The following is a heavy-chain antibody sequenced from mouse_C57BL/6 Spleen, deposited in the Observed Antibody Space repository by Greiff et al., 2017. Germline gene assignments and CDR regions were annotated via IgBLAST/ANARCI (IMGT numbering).Heavy chain of an antibody. Sequence: EVQLVESGGGLVKPGGSLKLSCAASGFTFSDYGMHWVRQAPEKGLEWVAYISSGSSTIYYADTVKGRFTISRDNAKNTLFLKMTSLRSEDTAMYYCAIGYDLYYAMDYWGQGTSVTVSS. D-gene: IGHD2-2*01. V-gene: IGHV5-17*01. CDR2: ISSGSSTI. CDR3: AIGYDLYYAMDY. CDR1: GFTFSDYG. J-gene: IGHJ4*01.